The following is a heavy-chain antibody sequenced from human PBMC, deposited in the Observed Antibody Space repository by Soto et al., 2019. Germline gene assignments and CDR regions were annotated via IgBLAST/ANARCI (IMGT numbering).Heavy chain of an antibody. CDR1: GFTFSDYY. D-gene: IGHD6-13*01. V-gene: IGHV3-11*06. CDR3: ARDPPRIAAAGVHVPLYYYGMDV. J-gene: IGHJ6*02. CDR2: ISSSSSYT. Sequence: GGSLRLSCAASGFTFSDYYMSWIRQAPGKGLEWVSYISSSSSYTNYADSVKGRFTISRDNAKNSLYLQMNSLRAEDTAVYYCARDPPRIAAAGVHVPLYYYGMDVWGQGTTVTVSS.